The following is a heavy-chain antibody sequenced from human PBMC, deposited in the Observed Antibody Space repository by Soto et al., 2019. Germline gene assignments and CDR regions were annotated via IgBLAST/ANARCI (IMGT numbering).Heavy chain of an antibody. J-gene: IGHJ4*02. V-gene: IGHV3-23*01. CDR1: GFTFSSYA. CDR3: SKDFGAAVAGALS. CDR2: ISGSGGST. D-gene: IGHD6-19*01. Sequence: EVQLLESGGGLVQPGGSLRLSCAASGFTFSSYAMSWVRQAPGKGLEWVSAISGSGGSTYYADSVKGRFTISRDNSKNTLYLQMNSLRAADTAVYYCSKDFGAAVAGALSWGQGTLVTVSS.